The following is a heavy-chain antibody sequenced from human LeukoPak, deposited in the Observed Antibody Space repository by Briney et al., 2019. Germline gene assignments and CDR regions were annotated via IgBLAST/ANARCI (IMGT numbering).Heavy chain of an antibody. D-gene: IGHD2-15*01. Sequence: GGSLRLSCAASGFTFSSYSMNWVRQAPGKGLEWVSSISSSSSYIYYADSVKGRFTISRDNAKNSLYLQMNSLRAEDTAVYYCARDNCSGGSCWHYFDYWGQGTLVTVSS. J-gene: IGHJ4*02. CDR3: ARDNCSGGSCWHYFDY. CDR2: ISSSSSYI. V-gene: IGHV3-21*01. CDR1: GFTFSSYS.